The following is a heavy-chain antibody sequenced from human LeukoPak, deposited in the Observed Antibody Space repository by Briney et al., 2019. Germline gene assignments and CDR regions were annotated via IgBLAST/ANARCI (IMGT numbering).Heavy chain of an antibody. D-gene: IGHD3-10*01. CDR3: ARRPRYGYYYRAGIDWFDP. V-gene: IGHV4-38-2*02. Sequence: SETLSLTCTVSGYSISSGYYWGWIRQPPGKGLEWIGSIYYSGSTYYNPSLKSRVTISVDTSKNQFSLKLSSVTAADTAVYYCARRPRYGYYYRAGIDWFDPWGQGTLVTVSS. CDR2: IYYSGST. J-gene: IGHJ5*02. CDR1: GYSISSGYY.